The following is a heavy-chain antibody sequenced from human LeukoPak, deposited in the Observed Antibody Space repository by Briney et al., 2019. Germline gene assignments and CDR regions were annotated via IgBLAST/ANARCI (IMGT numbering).Heavy chain of an antibody. J-gene: IGHJ6*02. D-gene: IGHD5-18*01. V-gene: IGHV2-70*11. Sequence: VSGPALVKPTQTLTLTCTFSGFSLRTSGMCVSWIRQPPGKALEWLARIDWDDDKYYSTSLKTRLTISKDTSKNQVALTMTNMDPVDTGTYYCARIHRYGPAGYYGMDVWGQGTTVTVSS. CDR1: GFSLRTSGMC. CDR3: ARIHRYGPAGYYGMDV. CDR2: IDWDDDK.